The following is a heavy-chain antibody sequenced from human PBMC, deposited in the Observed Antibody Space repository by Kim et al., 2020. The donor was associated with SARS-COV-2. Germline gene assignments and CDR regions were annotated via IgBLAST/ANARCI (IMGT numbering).Heavy chain of an antibody. CDR2: TWYDGSHE. J-gene: IGHJ3*02. CDR3: ARDPPGSGFALDI. V-gene: IGHV3-33*08. D-gene: IGHD3-3*01. CDR1: GFTFSSSA. Sequence: GGSLRLSCAASGFTFSSSAMHWVRQAPGKGLEWVAFTWYDGSHEEYADAVKGRFTISRDNSKDTVYLQMSSLRAEDTAEYFCARDPPGSGFALDIWGQGTMVTVSS.